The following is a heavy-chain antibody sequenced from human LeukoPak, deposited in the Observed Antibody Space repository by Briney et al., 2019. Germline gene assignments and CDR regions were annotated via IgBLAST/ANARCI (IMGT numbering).Heavy chain of an antibody. Sequence: SETLSLTCAVSGYSISSGYYWGWIRQPPGKGLEWIGSIYHSGSTYYNPSLKSRVTISVDTSKNQFSLKLSSVTAADTAVYYCARIDSGCIDYWGQGTLVTVSS. CDR3: ARIDSGCIDY. CDR1: GYSISSGYY. CDR2: IYHSGST. J-gene: IGHJ4*02. D-gene: IGHD6-19*01. V-gene: IGHV4-38-2*01.